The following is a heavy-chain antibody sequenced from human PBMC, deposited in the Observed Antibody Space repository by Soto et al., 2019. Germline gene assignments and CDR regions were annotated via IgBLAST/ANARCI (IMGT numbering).Heavy chain of an antibody. J-gene: IGHJ4*02. Sequence: PGGSLRLSCAASGFTFSSYWMHWVRQAPGKGLVWVSRINSDGSSISYADSVKGRFTISRDNAKNTLYLQMNSLRAEDTAVYYCARDGYTYGRNLLGYWGQGTLVTVSS. V-gene: IGHV3-74*01. CDR3: ARDGYTYGRNLLGY. CDR1: GFTFSSYW. CDR2: INSDGSSI. D-gene: IGHD5-18*01.